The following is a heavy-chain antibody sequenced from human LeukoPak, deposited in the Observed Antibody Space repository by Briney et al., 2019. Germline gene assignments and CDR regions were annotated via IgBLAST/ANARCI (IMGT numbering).Heavy chain of an antibody. J-gene: IGHJ2*01. D-gene: IGHD6-13*01. V-gene: IGHV3-9*01. Sequence: GGSLRLSCAASGFTFDDYAMHWVRQAPGKGLEWVSGISWNSGSIGYADSVKGRCTISRDNAKNSLYLQMNSLRAEDTALYYCAKASIAAAVADWYFDLWGRGTLVTVSS. CDR3: AKASIAAAVADWYFDL. CDR2: ISWNSGSI. CDR1: GFTFDDYA.